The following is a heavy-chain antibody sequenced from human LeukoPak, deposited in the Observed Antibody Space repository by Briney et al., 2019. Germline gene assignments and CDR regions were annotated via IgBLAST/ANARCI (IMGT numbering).Heavy chain of an antibody. V-gene: IGHV4-4*07. CDR3: ARSIAVAGRRDYFDY. D-gene: IGHD6-19*01. Sequence: SETLSLTCTVSGGSISSYYWSWIRQPAGKGLEWIGRIYTSGSTNYNPSFKSRVTMSVDTSKNQFSLKLSSVTAADTAVYYCARSIAVAGRRDYFDYWGQGTLVTVSS. CDR2: IYTSGST. CDR1: GGSISSYY. J-gene: IGHJ4*02.